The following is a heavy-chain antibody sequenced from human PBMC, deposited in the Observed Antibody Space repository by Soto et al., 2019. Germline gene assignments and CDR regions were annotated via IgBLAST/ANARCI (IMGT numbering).Heavy chain of an antibody. CDR3: ASVGLHLGELSLFDI. CDR1: GGSISSYY. J-gene: IGHJ3*02. D-gene: IGHD3-16*02. V-gene: IGHV4-59*08. Sequence: PSETLSLTCTVSGGSISSYYWSWIRQPPGKGLEWIGYIYYSGSTNYNPSLKSRVTISVDTSKNQFSLKLSSVTAADTAVYYCASVGLHLGELSLFDIWGQGTMVTVS. CDR2: IYYSGST.